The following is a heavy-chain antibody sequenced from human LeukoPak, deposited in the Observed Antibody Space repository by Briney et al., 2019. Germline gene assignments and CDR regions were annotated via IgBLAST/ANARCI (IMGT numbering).Heavy chain of an antibody. Sequence: SETLSLTCAVDGGSFSGYYWSWIRQPPGKGLEWIGEINHSGSTNYNPSLKSRVTISVDTSKNQFSLKLSSVTAADTAVYYCARIVVAATPGHYYFDYWGQGTLVTVSS. V-gene: IGHV4-34*01. D-gene: IGHD2-15*01. CDR3: ARIVVAATPGHYYFDY. CDR2: INHSGST. CDR1: GGSFSGYY. J-gene: IGHJ4*02.